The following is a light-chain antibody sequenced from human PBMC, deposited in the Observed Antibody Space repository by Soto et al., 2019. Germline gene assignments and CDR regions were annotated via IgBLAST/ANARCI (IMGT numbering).Light chain of an antibody. CDR3: QQCDSFPLT. J-gene: IGKJ4*01. Sequence: DIQMTQSPSSLAAAVGDTVTITCRASHGINRFFNWYQQKSGKAPKVLISTTSNLQTGVPSRFSGSGSGTHFTLTITDLPPEDFATYYCQQCDSFPLTFGGGTKVEIK. V-gene: IGKV1-39*01. CDR2: TTS. CDR1: HGINRF.